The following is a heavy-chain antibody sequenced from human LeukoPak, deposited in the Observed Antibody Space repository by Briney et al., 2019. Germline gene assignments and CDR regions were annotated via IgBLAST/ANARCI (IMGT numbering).Heavy chain of an antibody. J-gene: IGHJ4*02. Sequence: SETLSLTCAVYGGSFSGYYWSWIRQPPGKGLERIGEINHSGSTNYNPSLKSRVTISVDTSKNQFSLKLSSVTAADTAVYYCARLPTTELPIDYWGQGTLVTVFS. CDR2: INHSGST. CDR1: GGSFSGYY. CDR3: ARLPTTELPIDY. D-gene: IGHD1-7*01. V-gene: IGHV4-34*01.